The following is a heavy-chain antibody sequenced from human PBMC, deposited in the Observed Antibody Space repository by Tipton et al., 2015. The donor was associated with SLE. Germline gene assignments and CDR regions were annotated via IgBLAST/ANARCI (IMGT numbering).Heavy chain of an antibody. CDR2: IGWNGASL. D-gene: IGHD6-13*01. CDR3: SRDQHVAATDY. J-gene: IGHJ4*02. Sequence: SLRLSCAASGFSFNEYTVHWVRQAPGKGPEWVSGIGWNGASLGYADAVVGRFTISRDNAKKSLYLQMNSLRPDDTALYYCSRDQHVAATDYWGQGTLVTVSS. V-gene: IGHV3-9*01. CDR1: GFSFNEYT.